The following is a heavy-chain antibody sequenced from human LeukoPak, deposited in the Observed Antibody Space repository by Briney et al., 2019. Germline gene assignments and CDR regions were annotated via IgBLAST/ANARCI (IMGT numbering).Heavy chain of an antibody. V-gene: IGHV1-69*13. D-gene: IGHD3-10*01. CDR2: IIPIFGTA. CDR1: GYTFTGYY. J-gene: IGHJ6*03. CDR3: ARGDYGSGSYLYYYYYYMDV. Sequence: SVKVSCKASGYTFTGYYMHWVRQAPGQGLEWMGGIIPIFGTANYAQKFQGRVTITADESTSTAYMELSSLRSEDTAVYYCARGDYGSGSYLYYYYYYMDVWGKGTTVTISS.